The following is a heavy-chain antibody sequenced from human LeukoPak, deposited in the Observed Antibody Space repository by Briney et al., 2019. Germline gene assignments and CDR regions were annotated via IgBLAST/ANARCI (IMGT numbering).Heavy chain of an antibody. CDR3: TTDGVVVVVAALRSYVP. D-gene: IGHD2-15*01. CDR2: IKSKTDGGTT. Sequence: GGSLRLSCAASGFTFSNAWMSWVRQAPGKGLEWVGRIKSKTDGGTTDYAAPVKGRFTISRDDSKNTLYLQVNSLKTEDTAVYYCTTDGVVVVVAALRSYVPWGQGTLVTVSS. J-gene: IGHJ5*02. V-gene: IGHV3-15*01. CDR1: GFTFSNAW.